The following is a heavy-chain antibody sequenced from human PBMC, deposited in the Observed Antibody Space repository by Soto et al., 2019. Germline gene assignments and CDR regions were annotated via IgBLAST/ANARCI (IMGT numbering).Heavy chain of an antibody. J-gene: IGHJ3*02. V-gene: IGHV3-53*01. CDR1: GFTVSSNY. CDR2: IYSGGST. D-gene: IGHD3-3*01. CDR3: ARGGLEQTEQDAFDI. Sequence: GGSLRLSCAASGFTVSSNYMSWVRQAPGKGLEWVSVIYSGGSTYYADSVKGRFTISRDNSKNTLYLQMNSLRAEDTAVYYCARGGLEQTEQDAFDIWGQGTMVTVSS.